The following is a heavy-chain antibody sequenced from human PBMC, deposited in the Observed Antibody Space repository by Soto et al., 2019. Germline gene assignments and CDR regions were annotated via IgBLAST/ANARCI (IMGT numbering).Heavy chain of an antibody. CDR3: ARPFSSGWYGTFDI. CDR2: IYHSGST. D-gene: IGHD6-19*01. V-gene: IGHV4-59*08. CDR1: GGSISSYY. Sequence: SETLSLTCTVSGGSISSYYWSWIRRAPGKRLEWIGHIYHSGSTKYNPSLKSRVTISVDTSKNQFSLKLSSVTAADTAVYYCARPFSSGWYGTFDIWGQGTMVTVSS. J-gene: IGHJ3*02.